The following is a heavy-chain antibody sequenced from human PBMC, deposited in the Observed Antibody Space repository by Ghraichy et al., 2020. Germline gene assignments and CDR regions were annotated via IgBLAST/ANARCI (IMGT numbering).Heavy chain of an antibody. V-gene: IGHV5-51*01. CDR1: GYSFSSYW. CDR2: IYPSDSGT. D-gene: IGHD2-15*01. CDR3: ARSSRYCSGGSCPDY. Sequence: GESLNISCTGSGYSFSSYWMGWVRQMPGKGLEWVGIIYPSDSGTRYSPSFQGQVTISADKSISTAYLQWSSLKASDTAMYYCARSSRYCSGGSCPDYWGQGTLVTVSS. J-gene: IGHJ4*02.